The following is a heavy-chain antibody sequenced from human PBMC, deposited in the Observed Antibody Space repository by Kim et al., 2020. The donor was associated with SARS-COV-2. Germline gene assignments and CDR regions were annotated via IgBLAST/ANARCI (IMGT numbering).Heavy chain of an antibody. CDR3: APLRTGYSMDV. CDR2: IYYSGST. Sequence: SETRSLTCTVSGGSISSSSYYWGWIRQPPGKGLEGIGSIYYSGSTYYNPSLKSRVSISVDTSKNQFSLNLSSVTAADTAVYYCAPLRTGYSMDVWGKGTT. J-gene: IGHJ6*03. CDR1: GGSISSSSYY. V-gene: IGHV4-39*01. D-gene: IGHD6-13*01.